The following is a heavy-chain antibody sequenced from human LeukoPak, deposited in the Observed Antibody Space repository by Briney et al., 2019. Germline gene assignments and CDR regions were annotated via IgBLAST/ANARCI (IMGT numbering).Heavy chain of an antibody. V-gene: IGHV3-23*01. D-gene: IGHD5-12*01. J-gene: IGHJ4*02. CDR2: ISGSGGDT. CDR3: ARGPGYGHYFDY. CDR1: GFTFSTYA. Sequence: GGSLRLSCAASGFTFSTYAMTWVRQTPGKGLEWVSSISGSGGDTYYADSVKGRFTISRDNARYSLYLQMNSLRDEDTAVYYCARGPGYGHYFDYWGQGALVTVSS.